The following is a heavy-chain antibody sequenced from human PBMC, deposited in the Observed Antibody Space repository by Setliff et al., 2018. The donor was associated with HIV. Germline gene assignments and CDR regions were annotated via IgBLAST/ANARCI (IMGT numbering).Heavy chain of an antibody. CDR3: ARDLHANWHVVDI. CDR1: GVSIVTGGFC. V-gene: IGHV4-31*03. Sequence: PSETLSLTCSVSGVSIVTGGFCYNWIRHHPGTGLEWIGTVYYTGKTYYNPSLQSRLTMSADTSKNQLYLKINSVTAADTAVYFCARDLHANWHVVDIWGPGTMVTVSS. J-gene: IGHJ3*02. D-gene: IGHD2-15*01. CDR2: VYYTGKT.